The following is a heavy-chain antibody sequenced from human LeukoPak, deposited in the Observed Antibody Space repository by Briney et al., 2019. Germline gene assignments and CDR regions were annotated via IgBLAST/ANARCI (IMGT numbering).Heavy chain of an antibody. Sequence: SQTLSLTCTVSGGSISSGSYYWSWIRQPAGKGLERIGRIYTSGSTNYNPSLKSRVTISVDTSKNQFSLKLSSVTAADTAVYYCARSSSLSLQGYYFDYWGQGTLVTVSS. V-gene: IGHV4-61*02. CDR2: IYTSGST. J-gene: IGHJ4*02. CDR1: GGSISSGSYY. D-gene: IGHD3-10*01. CDR3: ARSSSLSLQGYYFDY.